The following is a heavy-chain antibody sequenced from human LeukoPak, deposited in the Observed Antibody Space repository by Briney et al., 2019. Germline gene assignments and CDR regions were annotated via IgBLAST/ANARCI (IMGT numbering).Heavy chain of an antibody. Sequence: GSLRLSCAASGFTFDDYTMHWVRQAPGKGLEWVSLISWDGGSTYYADSVKGRFTISRDNSKNSLYLQMNSLRAEDTAVYYCARGLWYFDYWGQGTLVTVSS. D-gene: IGHD2-21*01. CDR1: GFTFDDYT. CDR3: ARGLWYFDY. CDR2: ISWDGGST. J-gene: IGHJ4*02. V-gene: IGHV3-43*01.